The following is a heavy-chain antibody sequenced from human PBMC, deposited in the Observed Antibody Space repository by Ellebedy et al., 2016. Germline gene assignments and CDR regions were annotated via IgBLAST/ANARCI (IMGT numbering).Heavy chain of an antibody. Sequence: SETLSLTCTVSGGSISSYYWSWIRQPPGKGLEWIGHIYYSGSTNYNPSLKSRVTISVDTSKNQFSLKLSSVTAADTAVYYCARGRSGRAFGYWGQGTLVTVSS. D-gene: IGHD3-10*01. CDR1: GGSISSYY. J-gene: IGHJ4*02. CDR3: ARGRSGRAFGY. CDR2: IYYSGST. V-gene: IGHV4-59*01.